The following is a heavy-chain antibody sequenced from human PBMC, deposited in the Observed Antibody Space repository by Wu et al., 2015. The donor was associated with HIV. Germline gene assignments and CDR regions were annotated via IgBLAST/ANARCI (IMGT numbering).Heavy chain of an antibody. J-gene: IGHJ3*01. D-gene: IGHD3-16*01. CDR3: AKGRSNVDPHDALDL. V-gene: IGHV1-2*02. Sequence: QVQLVQSGAEMKKPLASVKVSCKTSGFTFAASYIHWVRQAPGQGLEWMGWISPKTGGTVYAQKFQGRVTMTEDTSINTAYMEMTRLGSDDTAVYYCAKGRSNVDPHDALDLWGQGDHGHRSLQ. CDR1: GFTFAASY. CDR2: ISPKTGGT.